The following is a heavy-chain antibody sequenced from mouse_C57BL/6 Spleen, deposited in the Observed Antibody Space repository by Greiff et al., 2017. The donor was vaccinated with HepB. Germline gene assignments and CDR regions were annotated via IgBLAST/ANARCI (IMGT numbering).Heavy chain of an antibody. J-gene: IGHJ2*01. CDR1: GFTFSDYG. CDR2: ISSGSSTI. V-gene: IGHV5-17*01. D-gene: IGHD1-1*01. CDR3: ARGITTVVATNWYFDY. Sequence: EVQRVESGGGLVKPGGSLKLSCAASGFTFSDYGMHWVRQAPEKGLEWVAYISSGSSTIYYADTVKGRFTISRDNAKNTLFLQMTSLRSEDTAMYYCARGITTVVATNWYFDYWGQSTTLTVSS.